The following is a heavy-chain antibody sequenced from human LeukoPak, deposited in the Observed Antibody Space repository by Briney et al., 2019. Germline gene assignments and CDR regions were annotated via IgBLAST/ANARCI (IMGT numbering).Heavy chain of an antibody. J-gene: IGHJ4*02. D-gene: IGHD2/OR15-2a*01. CDR2: ISDIGSI. V-gene: IGHV4-59*08. CDR3: AGHHPRNTVDF. CDR1: GGSISSYY. Sequence: SETLSLTCTVSGGSISSYYWSWIRQPPGKGLEWIAYISDIGSINYNPSLKSRGTISLDTSKNQFSLKLSSVTAADTAVYYCAGHHPRNTVDFWGQGTLVTVSS.